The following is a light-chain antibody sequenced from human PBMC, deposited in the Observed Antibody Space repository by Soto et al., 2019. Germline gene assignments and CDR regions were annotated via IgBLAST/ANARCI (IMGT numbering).Light chain of an antibody. V-gene: IGKV3-15*01. Sequence: EIVMTQSPATLSVSPGERATLSCRASQSVGRNLAWYQQKPGQAPRLLIYGASTRATGIPARFSGSGSGTECTITISSLQSEDFAIYSCQQYNHWPPLTFGGGTKVEIK. CDR2: GAS. CDR1: QSVGRN. J-gene: IGKJ4*01. CDR3: QQYNHWPPLT.